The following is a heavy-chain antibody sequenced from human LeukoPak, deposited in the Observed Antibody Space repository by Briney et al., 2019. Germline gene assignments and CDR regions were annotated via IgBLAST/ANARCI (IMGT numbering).Heavy chain of an antibody. CDR1: GFTFSSYA. CDR2: ISYDGSNK. V-gene: IGHV3-30-3*01. CDR3: ARDFFPIVDSTWYEIGY. J-gene: IGHJ4*02. D-gene: IGHD2-21*01. Sequence: GGSLRLSCAASGFTFSSYAMHWVRQAPGKGLEWVAVISYDGSNKYYADSVKGRFTISRDNSKNTLYLQMNSLRAEDTAVYYCARDFFPIVDSTWYEIGYWGQGTLVTVSS.